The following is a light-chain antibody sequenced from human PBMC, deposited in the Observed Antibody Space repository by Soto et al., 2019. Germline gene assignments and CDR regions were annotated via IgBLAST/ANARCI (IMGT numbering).Light chain of an antibody. Sequence: EIVLTQSPGTLSLSPGESATLSCKASQTPRGNYVAWYQQTVGQAPRLLVYGASLRAAGVPDRFSGSGSRTDFNLTINRVEPEDFAVYYWHQYGSSPFTFGPGTRVDI. CDR3: HQYGSSPFT. J-gene: IGKJ3*01. V-gene: IGKV3-20*01. CDR2: GAS. CDR1: QTPRGNY.